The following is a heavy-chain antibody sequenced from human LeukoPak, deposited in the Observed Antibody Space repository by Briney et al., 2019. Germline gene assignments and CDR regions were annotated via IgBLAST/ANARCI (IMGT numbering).Heavy chain of an antibody. CDR3: ARDREFWSGYTPFDY. J-gene: IGHJ4*02. CDR1: GYTFTGYY. Sequence: ASVKVSCKASGYTFTGYYMHWVRQAPGQGLEWMGWINPNSGGTNYAQKFQGRVTMTRDTSISTAYMELSRLRSDDTAVYYCARDREFWSGYTPFDYWGQGTLVTVSS. D-gene: IGHD3-3*01. CDR2: INPNSGGT. V-gene: IGHV1-2*02.